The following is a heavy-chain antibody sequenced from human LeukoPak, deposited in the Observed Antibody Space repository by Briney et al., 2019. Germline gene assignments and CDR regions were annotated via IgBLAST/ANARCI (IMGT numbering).Heavy chain of an antibody. Sequence: PSETLSLTCTVSGVSISSYYWSWVRQPPGKGLEWVGYIYYSGSTNYNPSLKSRVTISVDTSKNQFSLKLSSVTAADTAVYYCARQSRSGLFDYWGQGTLVTVSS. V-gene: IGHV4-59*08. D-gene: IGHD3-3*01. J-gene: IGHJ4*02. CDR2: IYYSGST. CDR3: ARQSRSGLFDY. CDR1: GVSISSYY.